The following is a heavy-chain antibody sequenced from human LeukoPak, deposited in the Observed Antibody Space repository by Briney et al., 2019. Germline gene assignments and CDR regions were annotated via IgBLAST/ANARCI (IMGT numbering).Heavy chain of an antibody. CDR1: GGSISSYY. CDR3: ARGAGYSTYYFNY. CDR2: IYYSGST. Sequence: SETLSLTCTVSGGSISSYYWSWIRQPPGKGLEWIGYIYYSGSTNYNPSLKSRVTISVDTSKNQFSLKLSPVTAADTAVYYCARGAGYSTYYFNYWGQGTLVTVSS. V-gene: IGHV4-59*01. J-gene: IGHJ4*02. D-gene: IGHD6-13*01.